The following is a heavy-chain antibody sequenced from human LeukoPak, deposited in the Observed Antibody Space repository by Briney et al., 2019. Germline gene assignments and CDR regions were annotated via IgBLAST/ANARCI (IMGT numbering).Heavy chain of an antibody. CDR2: IYYSGST. CDR1: GGSISSGSYY. V-gene: IGHV4-61*01. Sequence: SQTLSLTCTVSGGSISSGSYYWGWLRQPPGKGLEWIGYIYYSGSTNYNPSLKSRVTISVDTSKNQFSLKLSSVTAADTAVYYCARGHGDYGVDAFDIWGQGTMVTVSS. CDR3: ARGHGDYGVDAFDI. J-gene: IGHJ3*02. D-gene: IGHD4-17*01.